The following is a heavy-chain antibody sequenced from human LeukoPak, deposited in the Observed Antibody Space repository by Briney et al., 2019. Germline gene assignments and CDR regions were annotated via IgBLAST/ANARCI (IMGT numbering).Heavy chain of an antibody. V-gene: IGHV3-23*01. J-gene: IGHJ3*02. CDR3: AKRKLYYYDSSASDI. Sequence: SGSGGSTYYADSVKGRFTISRDNSKNTLYLQMNSLRAEDTAVYYCAKRKLYYYDSSASDIWGQGTMVTVSS. D-gene: IGHD3-22*01. CDR2: SGSGGST.